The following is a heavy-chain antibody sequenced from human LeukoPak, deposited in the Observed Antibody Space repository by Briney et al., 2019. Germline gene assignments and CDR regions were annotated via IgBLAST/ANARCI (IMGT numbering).Heavy chain of an antibody. J-gene: IGHJ6*02. CDR1: GFTFTSYS. CDR3: ARDNNEIMITFGGGYGMDV. CDR2: IKGSSSFI. Sequence: PGGSLRLSCAASGFTFTSYSMNWVRQAPGKGLEWVSSIKGSSSFIYYADSEQGRFTISRDNAKNSLYLQMNSLRAEDTAVYYCARDNNEIMITFGGGYGMDVWGQGTTVTVSS. D-gene: IGHD3-16*01. V-gene: IGHV3-21*01.